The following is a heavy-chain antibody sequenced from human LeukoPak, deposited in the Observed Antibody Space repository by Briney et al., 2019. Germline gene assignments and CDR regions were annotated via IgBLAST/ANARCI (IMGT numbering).Heavy chain of an antibody. CDR3: ARRELAGSTAYFDY. CDR2: INPSGGST. D-gene: IGHD1-26*01. Sequence: ASLKVSCKASGYTFTSYYIHWVRQAPGQGLEWMGIINPSGGSTNYAQDFQGRVTMTRDTSTSTVYMELSSLRSEDTAVYYCARRELAGSTAYFDYWGQGTLVTVSS. J-gene: IGHJ4*02. V-gene: IGHV1-46*01. CDR1: GYTFTSYY.